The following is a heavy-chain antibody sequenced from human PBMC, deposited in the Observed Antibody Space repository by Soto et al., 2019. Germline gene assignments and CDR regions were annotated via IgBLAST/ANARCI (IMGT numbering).Heavy chain of an antibody. D-gene: IGHD2-21*01. Sequence: RWALWLFCGASGFTFSFYAITWDRQVPGKCLECDSIISSSVHGTYIVDSVNGRFTISRDNSRNTLIIHMHGLTADDTSVYYCAKNADMWRWGVDVWCQG. J-gene: IGHJ6*02. CDR3: AKNADMWRWGVDV. CDR2: ISSSVHGT. V-gene: IGHV3-23*01. CDR1: GFTFSFYA.